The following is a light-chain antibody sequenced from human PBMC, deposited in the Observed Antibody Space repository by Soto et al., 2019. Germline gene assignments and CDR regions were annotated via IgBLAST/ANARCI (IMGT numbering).Light chain of an antibody. J-gene: IGKJ3*01. CDR3: QHSYSTLPT. CDR1: QNIYSY. Sequence: DIQMTQSPSSLSASVGDRVTITCRASQNIYSYLNWYQQKPGKAPKLLIYFASSLQGGVPSRFSGSGSDTDFTLTITSLQPEDFANYYCQHSYSTLPTFGPGTKVDIK. V-gene: IGKV1-39*01. CDR2: FAS.